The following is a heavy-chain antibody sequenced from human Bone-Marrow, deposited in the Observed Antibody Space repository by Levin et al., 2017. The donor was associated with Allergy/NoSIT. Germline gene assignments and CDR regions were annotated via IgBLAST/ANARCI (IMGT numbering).Heavy chain of an antibody. CDR1: GLTFSDSS. V-gene: IGHV3-30*03. CDR2: ISYDGFYE. CDR3: ATGGFRELSPYYYMDV. D-gene: IGHD3-10*01. Sequence: PGGSLRLSCAASGLTFSDSSMHWVRQTPGKGLEWVALISYDGFYEYYAESVRGRFTISRDNSKDMLYLQMKSLKLEDSAVYYCATGGFRELSPYYYMDVWGKGTTVTVAS. J-gene: IGHJ6*03.